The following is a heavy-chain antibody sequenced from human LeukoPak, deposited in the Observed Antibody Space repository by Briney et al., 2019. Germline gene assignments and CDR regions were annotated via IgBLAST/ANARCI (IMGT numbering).Heavy chain of an antibody. J-gene: IGHJ4*02. D-gene: IGHD3-22*01. CDR1: GGSISSGGYS. CDR3: ASRGGYYDSSGYYHIIDY. CDR2: IYYSGGT. Sequence: PSETLSLTCTVSGGSISSGGYSWSWIRQHPGKGLEWIGYIYYSGGTYYNPSLKSRVTISVDTSKNQFSLKLSSVTAADTAVYYCASRGGYYDSSGYYHIIDYWGQGTLVTVSS. V-gene: IGHV4-31*03.